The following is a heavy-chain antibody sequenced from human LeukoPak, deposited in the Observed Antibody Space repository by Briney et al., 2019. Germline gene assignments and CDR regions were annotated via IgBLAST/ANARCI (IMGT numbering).Heavy chain of an antibody. D-gene: IGHD3-10*01. CDR3: ARANRITMVRGVQLGFDP. Sequence: SETLSLTCTVSGGSISSYYWSWIRQPPGKGLEWIGYIYYSGSTYYNPSLKSRVTISVDTSKNQFSLKLSSVTAADTAVYYCARANRITMVRGVQLGFDPWGQGTLVTVSS. CDR2: IYYSGST. CDR1: GGSISSYY. V-gene: IGHV4-59*08. J-gene: IGHJ5*02.